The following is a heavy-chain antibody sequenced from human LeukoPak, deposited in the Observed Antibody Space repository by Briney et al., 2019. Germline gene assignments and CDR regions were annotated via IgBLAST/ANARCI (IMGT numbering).Heavy chain of an antibody. J-gene: IGHJ6*03. CDR2: INPNSGGT. V-gene: IGHV1-2*02. CDR3: ARDPSIAAAGTVGYYYYYMDV. CDR1: GYTFTGHY. D-gene: IGHD6-13*01. Sequence: ASVKVSCKASGYTFTGHYMHWVRQAPGQGLEWMGWINPNSGGTNYAQKFQGRVTMTRDTSISTAYMELSRLRSDDTAVYYCARDPSIAAAGTVGYYYYYMDVWGKGTTVTVSS.